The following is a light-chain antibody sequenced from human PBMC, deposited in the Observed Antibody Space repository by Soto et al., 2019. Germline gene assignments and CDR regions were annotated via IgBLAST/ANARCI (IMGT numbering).Light chain of an antibody. Sequence: EIVLTQSPATLSLSPGERATLSCRASQSVSNYLAWYQQKPGQAPRLLIYDASNRATGIPARFSGSGSETDFTLTISSLEPEDFAVYYCQQRNNWPPSITFGQGTRLEIK. CDR2: DAS. J-gene: IGKJ5*01. V-gene: IGKV3-11*01. CDR3: QQRNNWPPSIT. CDR1: QSVSNY.